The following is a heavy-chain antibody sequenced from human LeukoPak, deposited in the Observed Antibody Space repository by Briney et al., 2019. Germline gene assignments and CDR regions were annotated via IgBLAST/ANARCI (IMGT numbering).Heavy chain of an antibody. CDR2: IYYTGNT. CDR1: GASISSEPYF. Sequence: SETLSLTCPVSGASISSEPYFWSWIRQHPVKGLEWLGYIYYTGNTASNPSLQSRLTISRDTSENQFSLSLTSVTAADTAVYYCAGGPAYLDSVPNSWGQGTLVTVSS. J-gene: IGHJ4*02. D-gene: IGHD3-22*01. CDR3: AGGPAYLDSVPNS. V-gene: IGHV4-31*03.